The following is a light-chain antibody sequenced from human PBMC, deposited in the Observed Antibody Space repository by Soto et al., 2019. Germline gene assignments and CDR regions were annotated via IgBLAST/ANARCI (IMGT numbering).Light chain of an antibody. Sequence: QSLLTQPSSVSGSPGQSITISCTGTSSDVGAHNFVSWYQQHPGKAPKLMIYEVSNRPSGVSDRFSGSKSGNKASLNISGLQAEDEADYYCNSYTNTAARVFGTGTQVTVL. CDR1: SSDVGAHNF. CDR2: EVS. V-gene: IGLV2-14*01. CDR3: NSYTNTAARV. J-gene: IGLJ1*01.